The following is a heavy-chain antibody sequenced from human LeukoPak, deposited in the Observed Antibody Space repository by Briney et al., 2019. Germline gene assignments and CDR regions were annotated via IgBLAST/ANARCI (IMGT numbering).Heavy chain of an antibody. V-gene: IGHV3-7*01. D-gene: IGHD3-16*01. J-gene: IGHJ4*02. CDR2: IKQDGSEK. CDR3: ARDWGRGLGIDY. CDR1: GFPLSNYW. Sequence: PGGSLRLSCAASGFPLSNYWMSWVRQAPGKGLEWVGNIKQDGSEKYYVDSVKGRFTISRDNAENSLYLQINSLRVEDTAVYYCARDWGRGLGIDYWGQGTLVTVSS.